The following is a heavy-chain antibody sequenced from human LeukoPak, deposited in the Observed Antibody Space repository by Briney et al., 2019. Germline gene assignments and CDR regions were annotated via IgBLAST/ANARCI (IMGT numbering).Heavy chain of an antibody. V-gene: IGHV3-23*01. CDR1: GFTFSNYG. D-gene: IGHD4/OR15-4a*01. Sequence: GGTLRLSCAASGFTFSNYGMSWVRQAPGKGLEWVSTISGSGDSTYYADSVKGRFTISRDNSKNTLYLQMNSLRAEDTAVYYCARRAGAYSHPYDYWGQGTLVTVSS. J-gene: IGHJ4*02. CDR3: ARRAGAYSHPYDY. CDR2: ISGSGDST.